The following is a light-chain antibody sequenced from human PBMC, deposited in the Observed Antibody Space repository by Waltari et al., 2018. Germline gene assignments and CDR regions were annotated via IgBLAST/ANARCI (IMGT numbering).Light chain of an antibody. CDR1: QSIRTY. CDR2: SAP. J-gene: IGKJ2*01. Sequence: DIQMTHSPSSLSTSVGDRVTTTCRASQSIRTYLNWYQQKPGKGPSLLIHSAPSLQTGVPSRFSDSGSGTDFTLTISSLQPDDFATYYCQQSFSSPYTFGQGTKLEIK. CDR3: QQSFSSPYT. V-gene: IGKV1-39*01.